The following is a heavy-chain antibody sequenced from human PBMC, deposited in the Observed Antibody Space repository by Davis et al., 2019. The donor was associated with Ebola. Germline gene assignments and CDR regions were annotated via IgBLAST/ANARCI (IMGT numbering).Heavy chain of an antibody. CDR3: ARGPSIQVRESYGMDV. CDR1: GYSFTSYW. Sequence: PGGSLRLSCKGSGYSFTSYWISWVRQMPGKGLEWMGRIDPSDSYTNYSPSFQGHVTISADKSISTAYLQWSSLKASDTAMYYCARGPSIQVRESYGMDVWGQGTTVTVSS. V-gene: IGHV5-10-1*01. CDR2: IDPSDSYT. D-gene: IGHD3-10*01. J-gene: IGHJ6*02.